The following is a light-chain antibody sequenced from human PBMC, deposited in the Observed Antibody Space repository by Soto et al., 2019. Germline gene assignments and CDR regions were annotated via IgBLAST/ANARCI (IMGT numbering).Light chain of an antibody. V-gene: IGKV1-17*01. CDR1: QAIGND. CDR2: AAS. CDR3: LQNNGYPLT. Sequence: DIQMTQSPSSLSASVGDRVTITCRASQAIGNDLGWYQQKSGKAPKRLIYAASSLQSGVPSRFSGSGSGTEFTLTISSLQPEDVATYYCLQNNGYPLTFGGGTKVEIK. J-gene: IGKJ4*01.